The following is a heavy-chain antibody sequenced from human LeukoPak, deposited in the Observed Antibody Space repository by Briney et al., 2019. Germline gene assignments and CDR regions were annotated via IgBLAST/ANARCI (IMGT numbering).Heavy chain of an antibody. CDR2: IFPSVGEI. V-gene: IGHV3-23*01. J-gene: IGHJ4*02. CDR3: ATYRQVLLPFES. CDR1: GFTFSTFA. D-gene: IGHD2-8*02. Sequence: GGSLRLSCAASGFTFSTFAMIWVRQPPGKGLEWVSSIFPSVGEIHYADSVRGRFTISRDNSKSTLSLQMNSLRAEDTAIYYCATYRQVLLPFESWGQGTLVTVSS.